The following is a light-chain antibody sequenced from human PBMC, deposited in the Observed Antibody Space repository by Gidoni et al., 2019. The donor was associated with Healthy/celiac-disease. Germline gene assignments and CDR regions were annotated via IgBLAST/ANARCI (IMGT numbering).Light chain of an antibody. CDR3: QQSYSTPQT. Sequence: DIQMTQSPSYLSASVGDRVTITCRASQSISSYLNWYQQKPGKAPKLLIYAASSLQSGVPSRFSGSGSGTDFTLTISSLQPEDFATYYCQQSYSTPQTFGQGTKLKIK. CDR2: AAS. J-gene: IGKJ2*01. V-gene: IGKV1-39*01. CDR1: QSISSY.